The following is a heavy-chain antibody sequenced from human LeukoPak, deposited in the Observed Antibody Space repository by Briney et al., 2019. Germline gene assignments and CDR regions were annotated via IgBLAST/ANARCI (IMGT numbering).Heavy chain of an antibody. J-gene: IGHJ4*02. CDR3: ARHRPEVSYPLDF. CDR2: IYYSGST. Sequence: SETVSLTCTVSGGSISSSSYYWGWIRQPPGKGLEWIGSIYYSGSTYYNPSLKSRVTISVDTSKNQFSLKLSSVTAADTAVYYCARHRPEVSYPLDFWGQGALVPVSS. CDR1: GGSISSSSYY. V-gene: IGHV4-39*01. D-gene: IGHD2-8*01.